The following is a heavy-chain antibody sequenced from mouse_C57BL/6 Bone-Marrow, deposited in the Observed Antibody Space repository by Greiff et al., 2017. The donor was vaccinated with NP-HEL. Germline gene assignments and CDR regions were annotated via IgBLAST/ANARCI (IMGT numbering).Heavy chain of an antibody. CDR2: INPYNGGT. CDR1: GYTFTDYY. D-gene: IGHD2-5*01. Sequence: VQLQQSGPVLVKPGASVKMSCKASGYTFTDYYMNWVKQSHGKSLEWIGVINPYNGGTSYNQKFKGKATLTVDKSSSTAYMELNSLTSEDSAVYYCANYYSNIFYAMDYWGQGTSVTVSS. CDR3: ANYYSNIFYAMDY. V-gene: IGHV1-19*01. J-gene: IGHJ4*01.